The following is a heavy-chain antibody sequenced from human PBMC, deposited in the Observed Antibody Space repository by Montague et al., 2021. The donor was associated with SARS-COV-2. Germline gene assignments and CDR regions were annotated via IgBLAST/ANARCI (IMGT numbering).Heavy chain of an antibody. D-gene: IGHD5-12*01. J-gene: IGHJ5*02. CDR1: GGSISSGCYY. Sequence: TLSLTCTVSGGSISSGCYYWSWIRQHPGKGLEWIGYIYYSGSTYYNPSLESRVTISVDTSKNQFSLKLSSVTAAATSVYYCARVNIVRVYWFDPWGQGTLVTASP. CDR2: IYYSGST. CDR3: ARVNIVRVYWFDP. V-gene: IGHV4-31*03.